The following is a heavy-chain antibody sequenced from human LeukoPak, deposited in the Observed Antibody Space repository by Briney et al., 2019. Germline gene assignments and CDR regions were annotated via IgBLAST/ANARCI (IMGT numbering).Heavy chain of an antibody. CDR1: GGSISSYY. Sequence: SETLSLTCTVSGGSISSYYWSWIRQPAGKGLEWIGRIYSSGTTNYNPSLKSRVTMSVDTSKNQFSLRLRSVTAADTAVYYCARRSPGDEYDFDIWGQGTLVTVSS. V-gene: IGHV4-4*07. D-gene: IGHD7-27*01. J-gene: IGHJ3*02. CDR3: ARRSPGDEYDFDI. CDR2: IYSSGTT.